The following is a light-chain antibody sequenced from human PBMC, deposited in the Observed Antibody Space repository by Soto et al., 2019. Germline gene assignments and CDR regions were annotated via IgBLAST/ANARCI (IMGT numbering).Light chain of an antibody. CDR2: DAS. Sequence: EIVLTQFPATLSSSPGERATLSCRASQNIRKYLAWYQQKPGQAPRLLIYDASIRATGIPARFSGSGFETDFTLTISSLEPEDFAVYYCQQRDNWRGTFGGGTKVVIK. V-gene: IGKV3-11*01. J-gene: IGKJ4*01. CDR3: QQRDNWRGT. CDR1: QNIRKY.